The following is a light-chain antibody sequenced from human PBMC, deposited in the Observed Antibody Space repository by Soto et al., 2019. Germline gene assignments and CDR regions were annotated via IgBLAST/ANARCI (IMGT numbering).Light chain of an antibody. CDR2: EDI. CDR3: CSYAGGASVG. Sequence: QSALTQPASVSGSPGQSITISCTGTSSDIGRYNLVSWYQQHPGKAPKLIIYEDIERPSGVSDRVSGSKSGNTASLTISGLQTEDEADYYCCSYAGGASVGFCGGTKVTVL. V-gene: IGLV2-23*01. CDR1: SSDIGRYNL. J-gene: IGLJ2*01.